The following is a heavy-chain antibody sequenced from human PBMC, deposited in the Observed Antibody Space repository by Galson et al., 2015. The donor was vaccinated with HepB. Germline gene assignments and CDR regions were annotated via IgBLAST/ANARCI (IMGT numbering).Heavy chain of an antibody. J-gene: IGHJ6*02. CDR2: ISAYNGNT. CDR3: ARDALLVLRFLEWLSEAMDV. V-gene: IGHV1-18*04. Sequence: SVKVSCKASGYTFTSYGISWVRQAPGQGLEWMGWISAYNGNTNYAQKLQGRVTMTTDTSTSTAYMELRSLRSDDTAVYYCARDALLVLRFLEWLSEAMDVWGQGTTVTVSS. CDR1: GYTFTSYG. D-gene: IGHD3-3*01.